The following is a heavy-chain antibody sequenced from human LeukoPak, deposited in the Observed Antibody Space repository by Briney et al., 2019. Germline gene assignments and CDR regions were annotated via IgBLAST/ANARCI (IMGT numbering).Heavy chain of an antibody. CDR3: ARDPSAFSWLRFDNWFDP. CDR1: GFTVSSNY. V-gene: IGHV3-53*05. J-gene: IGHJ5*02. D-gene: IGHD6-13*01. Sequence: GGSLRLSCAASGFTVSSNYMSWVRQAPGKGLEWISVIYSGGSTYYADSVKGRFTISRDNSKNTLYLQMNSLRAEDTAVYYCARDPSAFSWLRFDNWFDPWGQGTLVTVSS. CDR2: IYSGGST.